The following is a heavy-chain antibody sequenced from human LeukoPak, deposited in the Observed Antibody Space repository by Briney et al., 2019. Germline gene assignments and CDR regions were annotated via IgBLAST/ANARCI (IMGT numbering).Heavy chain of an antibody. CDR3: ARVVRQSSSWFLGLDY. V-gene: IGHV3-23*01. CDR2: VGGDGRHT. Sequence: GGSLRLSCAASGFIFNTYVMSWVRQAPGKGLEWVSSVGGDGRHTYYADSVKGRFTISRDNSKNTLYLQMNSLRAEDTAVYYCARVVRQSSSWFLGLDYWGQGTLVTVSS. CDR1: GFIFNTYV. D-gene: IGHD6-13*01. J-gene: IGHJ4*02.